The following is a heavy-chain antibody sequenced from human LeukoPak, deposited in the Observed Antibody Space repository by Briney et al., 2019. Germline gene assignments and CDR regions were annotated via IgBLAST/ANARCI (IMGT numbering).Heavy chain of an antibody. Sequence: GGSLRLSCAASGFTFSSYWMSWVRQAPGKGLEWVANIKQDGSENYYVDSVKGRFTISRDNAKNSLYLQMNSLRAEDTAVYYCARVFYGDPYDYWGQGTLVTVSS. CDR1: GFTFSSYW. J-gene: IGHJ4*02. D-gene: IGHD4-17*01. CDR2: IKQDGSEN. V-gene: IGHV3-7*01. CDR3: ARVFYGDPYDY.